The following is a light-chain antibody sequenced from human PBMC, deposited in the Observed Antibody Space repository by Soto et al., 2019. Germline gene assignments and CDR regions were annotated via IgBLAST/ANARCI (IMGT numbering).Light chain of an antibody. Sequence: EIVMTQSPATLSVSPGERATLSCRASQSVSSNLAWYQQKPGQAPRLVIHGASARATGIPARFWGSGSGAEFTLTISSLQSEDFAVYYCQQYNNWPPTFGQGTKVEIK. V-gene: IGKV3-15*01. J-gene: IGKJ1*01. CDR2: GAS. CDR1: QSVSSN. CDR3: QQYNNWPPT.